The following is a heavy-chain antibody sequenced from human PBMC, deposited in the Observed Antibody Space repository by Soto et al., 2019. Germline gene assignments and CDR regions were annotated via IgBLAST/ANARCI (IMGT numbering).Heavy chain of an antibody. D-gene: IGHD2-2*01. CDR2: TYYRSKWYN. CDR3: ARGRAVRDIVVVPAAIPDSFLEY. J-gene: IGHJ4*02. V-gene: IGHV6-1*01. Sequence: SQTLSLTCAISGDSVSSNSAAWNWIRQSPSRGLEWLGRTYYRSKWYNDYAVSVKSRITINPDTSKNQFSLQLNSVTPEDTAVYYCARGRAVRDIVVVPAAIPDSFLEYWGQGTLVTVCS. CDR1: GDSVSSNSAA.